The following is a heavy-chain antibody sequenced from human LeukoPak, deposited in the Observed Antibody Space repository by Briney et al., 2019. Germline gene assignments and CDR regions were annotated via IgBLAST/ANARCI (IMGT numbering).Heavy chain of an antibody. CDR2: MYSGRTT. V-gene: IGHV4-59*01. J-gene: IGHJ3*02. Sequence: PSETLSLTCTVSDGSIDGYYWSWIRQSPGKGLDWIGYMYSGRTTNYSPSLKSRVIISEDTSKNQFSLKLTSVTAADTAVYYCARHSAHSSTNDAFDIWGQGTMVTVSS. CDR1: DGSIDGYY. D-gene: IGHD6-13*01. CDR3: ARHSAHSSTNDAFDI.